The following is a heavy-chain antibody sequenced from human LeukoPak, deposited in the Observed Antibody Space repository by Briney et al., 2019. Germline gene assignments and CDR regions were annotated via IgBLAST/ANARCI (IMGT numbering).Heavy chain of an antibody. CDR1: GFTFSNFG. J-gene: IGHJ4*02. CDR3: AKDQKDGNYFPHKF. D-gene: IGHD1-26*01. CDR2: IWYDGSNK. Sequence: GGSLRLSCAASGFTFSNFGMHWVRQAPGKGLEGVAVIWYDGSNKYYGDSVKGRFTISRDNSKNTLYLQMDSLRAEDTAVYSCAKDQKDGNYFPHKFWGQGNLVTVSP. V-gene: IGHV3-33*06.